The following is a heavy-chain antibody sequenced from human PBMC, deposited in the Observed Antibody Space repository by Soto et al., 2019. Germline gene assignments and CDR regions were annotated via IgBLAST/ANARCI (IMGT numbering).Heavy chain of an antibody. CDR1: GDSISSGGYS. J-gene: IGHJ3*01. D-gene: IGHD3-16*01. V-gene: IGHV4-30-2*01. CDR2: IYYGGNT. CDR3: AGVGGGDAFDL. Sequence: SETLSLTCAVSGDSISSGGYSWSWIRQPPGKGLEWIGYIYYGGNTYYNPSLKSRVTISVDRSKNQFSLQLTSASAADTAVYYCAGVGGGDAFDLWGRGTMVTVSS.